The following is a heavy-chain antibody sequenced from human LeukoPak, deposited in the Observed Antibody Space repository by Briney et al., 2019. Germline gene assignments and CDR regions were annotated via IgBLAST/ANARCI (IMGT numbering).Heavy chain of an antibody. V-gene: IGHV4-39*01. Sequence: KASETLSLTCTVSGGSISSSHYYWGWIRQPPGKGLEWIGSIYYSRTTYYNPSLESRVTISDDTSKNRFSLMLTSVTAADTAVYYCARQSSDYYYYYIDVWGEGTTVIVSS. CDR2: IYYSRTT. CDR1: GGSISSSHYY. CDR3: ARQSSDYYYYYIDV. J-gene: IGHJ6*03.